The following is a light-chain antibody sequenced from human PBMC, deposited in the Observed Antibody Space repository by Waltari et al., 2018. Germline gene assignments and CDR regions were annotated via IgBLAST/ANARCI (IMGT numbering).Light chain of an antibody. V-gene: IGKV1-5*03. CDR1: QGISNW. CDR3: QQYNVYSLT. J-gene: IGKJ4*01. Sequence: DIQITQSPSTLSASVGDRVTITCRASQGISNWLAWYQQKPGKAPKFLIYKTSNLESGVPSRFSGSGSGTEFTLTISSLQPDDFATYYCQQYNVYSLTFGGGTKVEIK. CDR2: KTS.